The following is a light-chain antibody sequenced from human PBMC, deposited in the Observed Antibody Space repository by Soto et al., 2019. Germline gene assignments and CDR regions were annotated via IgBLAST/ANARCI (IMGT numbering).Light chain of an antibody. J-gene: IGLJ2*01. CDR3: SSYGGSNNFVV. V-gene: IGLV2-8*01. CDR2: DVI. Sequence: QSVLTQPPSASGSPGQSVTISCTGTSSDIGSNNFVSWYQHHPGKAPKLMLYDVIKRPSGVPARFSGSKSGNTASLTVSGLQAEDEADYYCSSYGGSNNFVVFGGGTKLTVL. CDR1: SSDIGSNNF.